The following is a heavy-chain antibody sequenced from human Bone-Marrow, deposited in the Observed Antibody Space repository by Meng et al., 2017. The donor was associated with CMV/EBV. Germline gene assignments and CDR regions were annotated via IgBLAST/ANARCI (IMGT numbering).Heavy chain of an antibody. J-gene: IGHJ5*02. D-gene: IGHD3-10*01. CDR3: ARDLNADSYYYGARPSWFDP. CDR2: INPNSGGT. CDR1: GYTFTGYY. Sequence: QVQLVQSGAEVKKSGASVKVSCKASGYTFTGYYMHWVRQAPGQGLEWMGWINPNSGGTNYAQKFQGRVTMTRDTSISTAYMELSRLRSDDTAVYYCARDLNADSYYYGARPSWFDPWGQGTLVTVSS. V-gene: IGHV1-2*02.